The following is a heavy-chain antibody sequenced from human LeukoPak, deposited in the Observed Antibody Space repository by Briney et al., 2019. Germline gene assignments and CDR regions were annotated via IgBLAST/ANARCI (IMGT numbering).Heavy chain of an antibody. Sequence: GGSLRLSCAASGFTFSESYMTWIRQAPAKGLEWLSYISSGSSTIYYADSVKGRFTISRDNAKNSLYLQTNSLRAEDTAVYYCARDTGYSPDYWGQGTLVTVSS. CDR2: ISSGSSTI. CDR3: ARDTGYSPDY. CDR1: GFTFSESY. J-gene: IGHJ4*02. D-gene: IGHD6-13*01. V-gene: IGHV3-11*04.